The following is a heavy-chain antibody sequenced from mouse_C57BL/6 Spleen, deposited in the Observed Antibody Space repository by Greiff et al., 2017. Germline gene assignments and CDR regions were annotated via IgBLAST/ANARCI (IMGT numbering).Heavy chain of an antibody. J-gene: IGHJ1*03. CDR2: IHPNSGST. Sequence: VQLQQPGAELVKPGASVKLSCKASGYTFTSYWMHWVKQRPGQGLEWIGMIHPNSGSTNYNEKFKSKATLTVDKSSSTAYMQLSSLTSEDSAVYYCAGGRYGNFWYFDVWGTGTTVTVSS. V-gene: IGHV1-64*01. D-gene: IGHD2-10*02. CDR1: GYTFTSYW. CDR3: AGGRYGNFWYFDV.